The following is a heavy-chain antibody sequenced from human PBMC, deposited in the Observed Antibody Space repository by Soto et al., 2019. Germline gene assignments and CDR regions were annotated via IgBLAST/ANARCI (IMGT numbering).Heavy chain of an antibody. D-gene: IGHD2-15*01. CDR2: ISAYNGNT. J-gene: IGHJ6*02. V-gene: IGHV1-18*01. CDR3: ARTWVGYCSGGSCYHYYGMDV. CDR1: GYTFTSYG. Sequence: ASVKVSCKASGYTFTSYGISWVRQAPGQGLEWMGWISAYNGNTNYAQKLQGRVTMTTDTSTSTAYMELRSLRSDDTAVYYCARTWVGYCSGGSCYHYYGMDVWGQGTTVT.